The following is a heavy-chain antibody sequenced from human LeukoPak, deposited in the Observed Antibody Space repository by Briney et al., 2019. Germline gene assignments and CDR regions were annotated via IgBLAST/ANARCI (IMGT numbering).Heavy chain of an antibody. CDR3: AREGVEMATIRGRLTKPFGY. CDR1: GFTFSSYS. CDR2: ISSSSSYI. Sequence: PGGSLRLSCAASGFTFSSYSMNWVRQAPGKGLEWVSSISSSSSYIYYADSVKGRFTISRDNSKNTLYLQMNSLRAEDTAVYYCAREGVEMATIRGRLTKPFGYWGQGTLVTVSS. V-gene: IGHV3-21*01. D-gene: IGHD5-24*01. J-gene: IGHJ4*02.